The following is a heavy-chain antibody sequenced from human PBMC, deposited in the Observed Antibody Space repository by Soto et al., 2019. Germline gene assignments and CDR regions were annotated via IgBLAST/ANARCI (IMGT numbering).Heavy chain of an antibody. D-gene: IGHD3-22*01. CDR2: IYYSGST. J-gene: IGHJ4*02. CDR1: GGSISSGDYY. V-gene: IGHV4-30-4*01. CDR3: ARGSYYYDSRGYYHY. Sequence: SETLSLTCTVSGGSISSGDYYWSWIRQPPGKGLEWIGYIYYSGSTYYNPSLKSRVTISVDTSKNQFSLKLSSVTAADTAVYYCARGSYYYDSRGYYHYWGQGTLVTVSA.